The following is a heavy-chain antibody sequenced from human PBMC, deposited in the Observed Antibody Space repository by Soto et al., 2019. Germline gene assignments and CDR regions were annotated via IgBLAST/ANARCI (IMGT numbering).Heavy chain of an antibody. CDR1: GFTFNNYA. CDR2: VTTTGGST. CDR3: TRGWTAPDY. Sequence: GGSLRLSCAGAGFTFNNYAMSWVRQTPGKGLEWLSTVTTTGGSTFYADSVRGRFTMSRDNSENMVYLQMNSLRADDTAVYYCTRGWTAPDYWGQGTPVTVSS. D-gene: IGHD5-18*01. J-gene: IGHJ4*02. V-gene: IGHV3-23*01.